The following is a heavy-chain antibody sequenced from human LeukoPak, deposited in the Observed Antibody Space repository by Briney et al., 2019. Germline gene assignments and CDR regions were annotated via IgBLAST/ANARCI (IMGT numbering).Heavy chain of an antibody. V-gene: IGHV3-30*18. CDR2: ISYDGGNK. D-gene: IGHD3-22*01. J-gene: IGHJ6*02. Sequence: PGGSLRLSCAASGFTFSSYGMHWVRQAPGKGLEWVAVISYDGGNKYYADSVKGRFTISRDNSKNTLYLQMNSLRAEDTAVYYCAKDRRQQGYDSSGYYYYYGMDVWGQGTTVTVSS. CDR3: AKDRRQQGYDSSGYYYYYGMDV. CDR1: GFTFSSYG.